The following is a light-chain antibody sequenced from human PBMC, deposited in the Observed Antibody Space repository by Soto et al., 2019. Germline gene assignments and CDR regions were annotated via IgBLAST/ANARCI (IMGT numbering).Light chain of an antibody. Sequence: DIHMTHSPSSLSASVGDIVTITCRASQSISSYLNWYQQKPGKAPKLLIYAASSLQSGVPSRFSGSGSGTDFTLTISSLQPEDFATYYCQQSYSTPITFGQGTRLEI. CDR2: AAS. V-gene: IGKV1-39*01. J-gene: IGKJ5*01. CDR1: QSISSY. CDR3: QQSYSTPIT.